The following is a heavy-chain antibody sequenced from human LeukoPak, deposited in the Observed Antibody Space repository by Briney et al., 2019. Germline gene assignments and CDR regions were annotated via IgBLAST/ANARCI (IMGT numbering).Heavy chain of an antibody. Sequence: GGSLRLSCATSGFTFVDYGLSWVRRAPGKGLEWLCAINYNGAMTDYADSVKGRFTISRDNAKNSLYLRMDSLRAEDTALYYCARDRLGPSFSVSHFDLWGQGTLVTVSS. J-gene: IGHJ4*02. CDR1: GFTFVDYG. CDR2: INYNGAMT. CDR3: ARDRLGPSFSVSHFDL. D-gene: IGHD3-3*02. V-gene: IGHV3-20*04.